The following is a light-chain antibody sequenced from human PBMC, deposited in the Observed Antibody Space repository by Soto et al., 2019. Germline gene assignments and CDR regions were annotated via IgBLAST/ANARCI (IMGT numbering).Light chain of an antibody. CDR3: QQYNSFSIT. J-gene: IGKJ5*01. Sequence: DIRMTQSPSTLSASVGDRVTITCRASQSISSWLAWYQQKPGKAPKLLIYKASSLESGVPSRFSGSGSGTEFTLTISGLQPDDFATYYCQQYNSFSITFGQGTRLEI. V-gene: IGKV1-5*03. CDR1: QSISSW. CDR2: KAS.